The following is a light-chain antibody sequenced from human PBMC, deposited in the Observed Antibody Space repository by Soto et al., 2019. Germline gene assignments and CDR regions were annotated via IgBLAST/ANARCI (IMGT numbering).Light chain of an antibody. CDR2: DAS. CDR3: QQYQSYFLT. Sequence: DIQMTQSPSTLSASVGDRVTITCRASQSISMSLAWYQQKSGKAPKLLIYDASSLESGVPSRFSGSGFGTEFTLTISGLQPDDFATYYCQQYQSYFLTFGPGTTVDMK. V-gene: IGKV1-5*01. CDR1: QSISMS. J-gene: IGKJ3*01.